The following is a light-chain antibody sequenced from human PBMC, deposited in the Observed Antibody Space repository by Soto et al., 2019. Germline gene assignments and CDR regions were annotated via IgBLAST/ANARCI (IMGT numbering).Light chain of an antibody. V-gene: IGKV1-39*01. Sequence: DIQMTQSPYTLSSSVGDIVTITCRASQSISSYLNWYQQKPGKAPKLLIYAASSLQSGVPSRFSGSGSGTDFTLTISSLQPEDFATYYCQQSYSTPWTFGQGTRLE. CDR2: AAS. CDR1: QSISSY. CDR3: QQSYSTPWT. J-gene: IGKJ5*01.